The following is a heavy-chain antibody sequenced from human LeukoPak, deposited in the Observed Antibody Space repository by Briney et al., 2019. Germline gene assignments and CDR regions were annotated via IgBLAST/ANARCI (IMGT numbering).Heavy chain of an antibody. V-gene: IGHV1-2*02. CDR3: ARASQPRDYFDY. CDR1: GYTFTGYY. CDR2: INPNSGGT. Sequence: ASVKVSCKASGYTFTGYYMHWVRQAPGQGLEWMGWINPNSGGTNYAQKFQGRVTMTRDTSISTAYMELSRLRSDDTAVYYCARASQPRDYFDYWGQGTLVTVSS. D-gene: IGHD2-2*01. J-gene: IGHJ4*02.